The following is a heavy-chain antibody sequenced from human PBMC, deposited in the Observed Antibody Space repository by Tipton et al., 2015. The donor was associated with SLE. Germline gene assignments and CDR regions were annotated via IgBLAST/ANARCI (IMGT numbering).Heavy chain of an antibody. V-gene: IGHV4-59*08. CDR2: IGHSGST. CDR1: DDSISGYY. CDR3: ARLYGSGSYYNVKGWFDP. J-gene: IGHJ5*02. D-gene: IGHD3-10*01. Sequence: TLSLTCTVSDDSISGYYWSWIRQPPGKGLEWIGYIGHSGSTNYNPSLNSRVTMSIDTSKNQFSLKLTSVTAADTAIYYCARLYGSGSYYNVKGWFDPWGQGTLVTVSS.